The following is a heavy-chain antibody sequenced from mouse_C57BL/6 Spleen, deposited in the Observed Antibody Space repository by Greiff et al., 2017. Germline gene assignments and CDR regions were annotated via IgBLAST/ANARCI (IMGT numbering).Heavy chain of an antibody. J-gene: IGHJ2*01. D-gene: IGHD3-2*02. Sequence: EVQLVEPGGDLVKPGGSLKLSCAASGFTFSSYGMSWVRQTPDKRLEWVATISSGGSYTYYPDSVKGRFTISRDNAKNTLYLQMSSLQSEDTAMYYCERQAQASWDFDYWGQGTTLTVAA. CDR2: ISSGGSYT. CDR1: GFTFSSYG. CDR3: ERQAQASWDFDY. V-gene: IGHV5-6*01.